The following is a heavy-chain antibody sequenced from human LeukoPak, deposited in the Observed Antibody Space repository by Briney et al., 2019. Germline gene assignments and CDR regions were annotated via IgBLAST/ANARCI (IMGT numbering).Heavy chain of an antibody. Sequence: PGGSLRLSCAASGFTFNGYAMHWVRQAPGKGLEWVSGISWNSGRIGYADSVKGRFTISRDNAMNSLYLQMNSLRAEDTAFYYCAKAPSGDSSGYYTDAFDIWGQGTMVTVSS. V-gene: IGHV3-9*01. CDR3: AKAPSGDSSGYYTDAFDI. J-gene: IGHJ3*02. CDR2: ISWNSGRI. D-gene: IGHD3-22*01. CDR1: GFTFNGYA.